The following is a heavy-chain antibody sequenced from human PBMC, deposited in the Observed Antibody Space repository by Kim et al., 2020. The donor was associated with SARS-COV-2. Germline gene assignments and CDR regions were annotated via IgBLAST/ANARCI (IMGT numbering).Heavy chain of an antibody. CDR2: IRSKAYGGTT. CDR1: GFTFGDYA. V-gene: IGHV3-49*03. J-gene: IGHJ4*02. CDR3: TRDGPVGATRNDY. D-gene: IGHD1-26*01. Sequence: GGSLRLSCTASGFTFGDYAMSWFRQAPGKGLEWVGFIRSKAYGGTTEYAASVKGRFTISRDDSKSIAYLQMNSLKTEDTAVYYCTRDGPVGATRNDYWGQGTLVTVSS.